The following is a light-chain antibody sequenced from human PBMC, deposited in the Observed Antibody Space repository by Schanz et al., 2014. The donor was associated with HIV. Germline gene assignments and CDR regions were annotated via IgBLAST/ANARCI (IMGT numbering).Light chain of an antibody. CDR3: LQDYNYPHT. V-gene: IGKV1-5*03. J-gene: IGKJ2*01. CDR1: QTIGRL. CDR2: QAS. Sequence: IQMTQSPSTVSASVGDRVTITCRASQTIGRLMAWYQQKPGRAPKLLIYQASTLETGVPSRFSGSGSGTSFTLTITSLQPDDFATYYCLQDYNYPHTFGQGTKLEIQ.